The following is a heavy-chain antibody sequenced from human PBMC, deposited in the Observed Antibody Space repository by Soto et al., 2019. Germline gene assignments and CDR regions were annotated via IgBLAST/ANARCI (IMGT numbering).Heavy chain of an antibody. J-gene: IGHJ5*02. V-gene: IGHV1-69*13. CDR3: ARVMDARGEPAWFDP. CDR1: GGTFSSYA. CDR2: IIPIFGTA. D-gene: IGHD2-21*01. Sequence: GASVKVSCKASGGTFSSYAISLVRQAPGQGLEWMGGIIPIFGTANYAQKFQGRVTITADESTSTAYMELSSLRSEDTAVYYCARVMDARGEPAWFDPWGQGTLVTVSS.